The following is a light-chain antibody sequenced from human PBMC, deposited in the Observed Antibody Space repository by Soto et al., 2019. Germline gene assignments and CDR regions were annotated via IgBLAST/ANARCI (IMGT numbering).Light chain of an antibody. J-gene: IGKJ4*01. CDR3: QQRSNWPLT. V-gene: IGKV3-11*01. Sequence: EVVLTQSPSTLSLSPWERFTLSCRASQSINTYLAWHQHKPGQGPRLLIYDASSRAPGIPARFSGSGSGTDFTLTISSLEPEDSAIYYCQQRSNWPLTFGGGTKVDIK. CDR2: DAS. CDR1: QSINTY.